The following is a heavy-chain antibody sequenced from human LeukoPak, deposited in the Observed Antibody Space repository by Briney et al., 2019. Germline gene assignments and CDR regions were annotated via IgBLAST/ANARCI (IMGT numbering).Heavy chain of an antibody. CDR2: IKSKTDGGTT. J-gene: IGHJ4*02. CDR1: GFTFSNAW. CDR3: SHYTVTTSFDY. D-gene: IGHD4-11*01. V-gene: IGHV3-15*07. Sequence: PGGSLRLSCAASGFTFSNAWMQWVRQAPGKGLEWVGRIKSKTDGGTTDYAAPVKGRFTISRDGSENTLYLQMNSLKTEDTAVYYRSHYTVTTSFDYWGQGTLVTVSS.